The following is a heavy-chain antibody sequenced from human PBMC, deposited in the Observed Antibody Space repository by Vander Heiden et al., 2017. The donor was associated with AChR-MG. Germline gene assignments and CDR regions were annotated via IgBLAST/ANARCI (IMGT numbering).Heavy chain of an antibody. CDR2: ISAYNGNT. CDR1: GYTFTSYG. CDR3: ARDRNTIFGANYYYYMDV. V-gene: IGHV1-18*01. Sequence: QVQLVQSGAEVKKPGASVKVSCKASGYTFTSYGISWVRQAPGQGLEWMGWISAYNGNTDDAQKLQGRVTMTTDTSTSTAYMELRSLRSDDTAVYYCARDRNTIFGANYYYYMDVWGKGTTVTVSS. J-gene: IGHJ6*03. D-gene: IGHD3-3*01.